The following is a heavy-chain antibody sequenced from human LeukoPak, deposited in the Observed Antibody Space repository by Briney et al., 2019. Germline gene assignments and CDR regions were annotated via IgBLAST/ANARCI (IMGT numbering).Heavy chain of an antibody. D-gene: IGHD6-19*01. CDR1: GFTFSNYA. J-gene: IGHJ4*02. Sequence: GGSLRLSCAASGFTFSNYALSWVRQAPGKGLEWVSAISDSGGYTYYTDSVKGRFTISRDNSRNTLYLQMNILRAEDTALYYCAKGYSTGWYLGYWGQGTLVTVSS. V-gene: IGHV3-23*01. CDR3: AKGYSTGWYLGY. CDR2: ISDSGGYT.